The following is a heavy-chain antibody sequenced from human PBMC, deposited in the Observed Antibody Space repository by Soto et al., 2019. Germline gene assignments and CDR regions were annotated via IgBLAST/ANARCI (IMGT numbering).Heavy chain of an antibody. CDR1: GYSFTSYW. CDR3: ARGMYSSGWETSRYYYYYGMDV. D-gene: IGHD6-19*01. J-gene: IGHJ6*02. CDR2: IYPGDSDT. V-gene: IGHV5-51*01. Sequence: GESLKISCKGSGYSFTSYWIGWVRQMPGKGLEWMGIIYPGDSDTRYSPSFQGQVTISADKSISTAYLQWSSLKASDTAMYYCARGMYSSGWETSRYYYYYGMDVWGQGTTVTVSS.